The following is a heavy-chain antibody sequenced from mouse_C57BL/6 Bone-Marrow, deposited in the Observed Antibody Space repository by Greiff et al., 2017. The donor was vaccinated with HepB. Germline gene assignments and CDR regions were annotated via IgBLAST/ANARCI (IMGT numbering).Heavy chain of an antibody. Sequence: EVQLQQSGPELVKPGASVKISCKASGYTFTDYYMNWVKQSHGKSLEWIGDINPNNGGTSYNQKFKGKATLTVDKSSSTAYMELRSLTSEDSAVYYCARRMIYDGYWAWFAYWGQGTLVTVSA. CDR1: GYTFTDYY. CDR2: INPNNGGT. CDR3: ARRMIYDGYWAWFAY. V-gene: IGHV1-26*01. D-gene: IGHD2-3*01. J-gene: IGHJ3*01.